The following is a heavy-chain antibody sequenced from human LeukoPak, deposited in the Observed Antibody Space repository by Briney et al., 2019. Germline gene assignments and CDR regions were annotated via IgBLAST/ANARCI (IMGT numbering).Heavy chain of an antibody. CDR1: GFTFRSYS. Sequence: GGSLRLSCAASGFTFRSYSMNWVRQAPGKGLEWVSSISSSSSYIYYADSVKGRFTISRDNAKNSLYLQMNSLRAEDTAVYYCARGRSTSGYYYYMDVWGKGTTVTVSS. J-gene: IGHJ6*03. CDR2: ISSSSSYI. V-gene: IGHV3-21*01. D-gene: IGHD2-2*01. CDR3: ARGRSTSGYYYYMDV.